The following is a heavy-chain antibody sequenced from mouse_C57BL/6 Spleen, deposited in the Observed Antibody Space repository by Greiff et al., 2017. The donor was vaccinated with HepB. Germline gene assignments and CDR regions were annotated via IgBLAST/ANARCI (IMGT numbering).Heavy chain of an antibody. J-gene: IGHJ3*01. V-gene: IGHV1-52*01. CDR1: GYTFTSYW. CDR3: AREETDGNYPAWLAY. CDR2: IDPSDSET. Sequence: QVQLQQPGAELVRPGSSVKLSCKASGYTFTSYWMHWVKQRPIQGLEWIGNIDPSDSETHYNQKFKDKATLTVDKSSSTAYMQLSSLTSEDSAVYYVAREETDGNYPAWLAYGGQGLWSLSLQ. D-gene: IGHD2-1*01.